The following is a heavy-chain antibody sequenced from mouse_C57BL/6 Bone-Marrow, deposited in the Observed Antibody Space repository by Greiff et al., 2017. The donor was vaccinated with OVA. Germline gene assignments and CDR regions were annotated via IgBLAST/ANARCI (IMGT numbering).Heavy chain of an antibody. J-gene: IGHJ4*01. V-gene: IGHV1-18*01. Sequence: EVKLQESGPELVKPGASVKIPCKASGYTFTDYNMDWVKQSHGKSLEWIGDINPNNGGTIYNQKFKGKATLTVDKSSSTAYMELRSLTSEDTAVYYCARSDYSNYNAMDYWGQGTSVTVSS. CDR2: INPNNGGT. CDR3: ARSDYSNYNAMDY. CDR1: GYTFTDYN. D-gene: IGHD2-5*01.